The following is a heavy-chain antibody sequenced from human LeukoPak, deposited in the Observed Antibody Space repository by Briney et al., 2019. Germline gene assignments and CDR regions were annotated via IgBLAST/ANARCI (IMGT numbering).Heavy chain of an antibody. CDR2: LSGTGGST. J-gene: IGHJ4*02. V-gene: IGHV3-23*01. CDR1: GFTFSNYA. Sequence: PGGSLRLSCAASGFTFSNYAMSWVRQAPGKGLEWVSTLSGTGGSTYYADSVKGRFTISRDNSKNTLYLQVSSLRAEDTAVYYCAKDSRQAQWLALDCWGQGTLVIVSS. CDR3: AKDSRQAQWLALDC. D-gene: IGHD6-19*01.